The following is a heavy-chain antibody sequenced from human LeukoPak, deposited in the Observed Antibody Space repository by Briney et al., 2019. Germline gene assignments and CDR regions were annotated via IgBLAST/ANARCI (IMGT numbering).Heavy chain of an antibody. V-gene: IGHV1-69*13. J-gene: IGHJ3*02. CDR2: IIPIFGTA. CDR3: ARGGRNYDFWNNAFDI. CDR1: GGTFSSYA. Sequence: GATVTVCCTASGGTFSSYAISWVRQAPGQGLEWMGGIIPIFGTANYAQKFQGRVTITADESTSTAYMELSSLRSEDTAVYYCARGGRNYDFWNNAFDIWGQGTMVTVSS. D-gene: IGHD3-3*01.